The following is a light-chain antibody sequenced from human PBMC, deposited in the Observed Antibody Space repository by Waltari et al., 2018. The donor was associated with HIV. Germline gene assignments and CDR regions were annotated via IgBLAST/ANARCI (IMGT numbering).Light chain of an antibody. Sequence: QSALTQPASVSGSPGQSITISCTGSNTDVGGYNYVSWYQQHPVKAPKLMIYEVSNRPSGFSNRFSGSKSGNTASLTISGLQTEDEADYYCSSYTSSNTLVFGGGTKLTVL. CDR1: NTDVGGYNY. CDR3: SSYTSSNTLV. V-gene: IGLV2-14*01. J-gene: IGLJ2*01. CDR2: EVS.